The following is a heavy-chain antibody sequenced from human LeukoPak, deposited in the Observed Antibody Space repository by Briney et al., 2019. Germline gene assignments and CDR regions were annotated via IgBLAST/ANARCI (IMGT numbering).Heavy chain of an antibody. J-gene: IGHJ4*02. Sequence: SETLSLTCTVSGGSITTGTYYWGWIRQPPGKGLEWIVSFSYSGSTHYNPSLKSRVSMSEDTSKNQFSLRLNSVTAADTAIYYCGRHYAYGSGTYVPFDYWGQGTLVTVSS. CDR3: GRHYAYGSGTYVPFDY. CDR2: FSYSGST. CDR1: GGSITTGTYY. D-gene: IGHD3-10*01. V-gene: IGHV4-39*01.